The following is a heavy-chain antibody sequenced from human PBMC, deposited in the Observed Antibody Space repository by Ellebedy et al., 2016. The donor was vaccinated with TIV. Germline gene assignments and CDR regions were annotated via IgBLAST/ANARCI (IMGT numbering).Heavy chain of an antibody. CDR1: GFTFSHYS. D-gene: IGHD4-17*01. Sequence: GESLKISCAASGFTFSHYSMNWVRQAPGKGLEWVSCISSSGTYIYYADSLKGRFTISRDSAKNSLYLQMNSLRAEDTAVYYCARGSGDLPFDYWGQGTLVTVSS. J-gene: IGHJ4*02. V-gene: IGHV3-21*01. CDR3: ARGSGDLPFDY. CDR2: ISSSGTYI.